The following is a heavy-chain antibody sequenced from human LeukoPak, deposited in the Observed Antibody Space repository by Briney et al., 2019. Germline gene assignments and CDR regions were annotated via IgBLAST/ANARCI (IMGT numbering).Heavy chain of an antibody. CDR1: GFTFSSYA. V-gene: IGHV3-23*01. Sequence: GGSLRLSCAASGFTFSSYAMSWVRQAPGKGLEWVSAIRGSGDRTHYADSVKGRFTISGDNAKNSLYLQMNSLRAEDTAVYYCAELGITMIGGVWGKGTTVTISS. CDR2: IRGSGDRT. J-gene: IGHJ6*04. D-gene: IGHD3-10*02. CDR3: AELGITMIGGV.